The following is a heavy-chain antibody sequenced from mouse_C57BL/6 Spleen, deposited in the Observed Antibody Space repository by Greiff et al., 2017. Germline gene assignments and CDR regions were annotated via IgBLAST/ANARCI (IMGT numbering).Heavy chain of an antibody. Sequence: VQLQQPGAELVRPGTSVKLSCKASGYTFTSYWMHWVKQRPGQGLEWIGVIDPSDSYTNYNQKFKGKATLTVDTSSSTAYMQLSSLTSEDSAVYYCARGDITTVVAPYYAMDDWGQGTSVTVSS. CDR1: GYTFTSYW. CDR2: IDPSDSYT. V-gene: IGHV1-59*01. D-gene: IGHD1-1*01. J-gene: IGHJ4*01. CDR3: ARGDITTVVAPYYAMDD.